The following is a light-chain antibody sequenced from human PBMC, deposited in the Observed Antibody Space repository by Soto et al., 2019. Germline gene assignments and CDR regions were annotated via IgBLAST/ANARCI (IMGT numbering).Light chain of an antibody. Sequence: EIVLTQSPATLSLSPGERATLSCRASQTVSGYLAWYQQKPGQAPRLLIYDASSRATGIPARFSGGGSGTDFTLTISRLEPEDFAVCYCPTRTYWHPYTFGQGTRLEIK. V-gene: IGKV3-11*01. J-gene: IGKJ2*01. CDR2: DAS. CDR1: QTVSGY. CDR3: PTRTYWHPYT.